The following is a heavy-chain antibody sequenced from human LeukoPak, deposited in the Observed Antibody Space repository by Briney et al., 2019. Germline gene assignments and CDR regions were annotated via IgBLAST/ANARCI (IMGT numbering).Heavy chain of an antibody. CDR3: AKGQALPNWFDP. Sequence: GGSLRLSCTASGFTFSSYAMSWVRQAPGKGLEWVSAISGSGGSTYYADSVKGRFTISRDNSKNTLYLQMNSLRAEDTAVYYCAKGQALPNWFDPWGQGTLVTVSS. D-gene: IGHD3-16*02. J-gene: IGHJ5*02. V-gene: IGHV3-23*01. CDR1: GFTFSSYA. CDR2: ISGSGGST.